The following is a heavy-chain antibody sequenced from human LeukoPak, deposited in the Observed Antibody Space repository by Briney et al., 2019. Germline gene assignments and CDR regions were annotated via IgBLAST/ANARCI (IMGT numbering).Heavy chain of an antibody. V-gene: IGHV4-30-4*01. J-gene: IGHJ6*02. CDR2: IYYSGST. CDR3: ARKYYDEDYYYYGMDV. CDR1: GGSISSGDYY. Sequence: PSETLSLTCTVSGGSISSGDYYWSWIRQPPGKGLEWIGYIYYSGSTYYNPSLKSRVTISVDTSKNQFPLKLSSVTAADTAVYYCARKYYDEDYYYYGMDVWGQGTTVTVSS. D-gene: IGHD3-3*01.